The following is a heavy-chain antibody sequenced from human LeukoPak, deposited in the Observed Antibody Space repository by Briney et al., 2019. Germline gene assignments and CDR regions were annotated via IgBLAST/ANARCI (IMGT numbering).Heavy chain of an antibody. CDR2: ISGSGVTT. CDR1: GFTFSSYA. CDR3: AKGTGYYYDSANYFGS. D-gene: IGHD3-22*01. Sequence: GGSLRLSCAASGFTFSSYAMSWVRQAPGRGLEWVSAISGSGVTTYYADSVKGRFTISRDNSKTTLYLHMNSLRAEDTAVYYCAKGTGYYYDSANYFGSWGQGTLVTVSS. J-gene: IGHJ4*02. V-gene: IGHV3-23*01.